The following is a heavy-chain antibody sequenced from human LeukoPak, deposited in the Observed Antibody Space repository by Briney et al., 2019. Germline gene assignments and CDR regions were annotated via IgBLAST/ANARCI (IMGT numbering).Heavy chain of an antibody. CDR1: GFTFSSYG. D-gene: IGHD2-15*01. J-gene: IGHJ6*02. V-gene: IGHV3-30*18. CDR2: ISYDGSNK. CDR3: AKDWFCSGGSCYYYYYGIDV. Sequence: PGGSLRLSCAASGFTFSSYGMHWVRQAPGKGLEWVAVISYDGSNKYSAESVKGRFTISRDNSKNTLYLQMNSRRAEDTAVYYCAKDWFCSGGSCYYYYYGIDVWGQGTTVTVSS.